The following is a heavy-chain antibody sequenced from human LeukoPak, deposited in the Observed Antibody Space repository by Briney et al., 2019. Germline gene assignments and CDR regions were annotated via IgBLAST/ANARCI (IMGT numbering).Heavy chain of an antibody. D-gene: IGHD6-19*01. CDR3: ARVRESVGRAWQWGYYYYMDV. CDR2: IYYSGST. CDR1: GGSVSSGSYY. V-gene: IGHV4-61*01. J-gene: IGHJ6*03. Sequence: SETLSLTCTVSGGSVSSGSYYWSWIRQPPGKGLEWIGYIYYSGSTNYNPSLKSRVTISVDTSKNQFSLKLSSVTAADTAVYYCARVRESVGRAWQWGYYYYMDVWGKGTTVTVSS.